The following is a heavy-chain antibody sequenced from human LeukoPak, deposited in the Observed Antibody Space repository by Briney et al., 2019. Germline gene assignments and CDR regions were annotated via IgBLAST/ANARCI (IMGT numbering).Heavy chain of an antibody. Sequence: PSETLPRTCAVYGGSFSGYYWSWIRQPPGKGLEWIGEINHSGSTNYNPSLKSRVTISVDTSKNQFSLKLSSVTAADTAVYYCARGNFGSTTVIDYWGQGTLVTVSS. CDR3: ARGNFGSTTVIDY. CDR2: INHSGST. V-gene: IGHV4-34*01. J-gene: IGHJ4*02. D-gene: IGHD6-13*01. CDR1: GGSFSGYY.